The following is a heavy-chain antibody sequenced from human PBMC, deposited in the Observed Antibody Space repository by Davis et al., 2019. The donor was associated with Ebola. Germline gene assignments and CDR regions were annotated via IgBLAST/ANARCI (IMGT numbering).Heavy chain of an antibody. Sequence: MPSETLSLTCAVSGGSFSGYYWSWIRQPPGKGLEWIGEINHSGSTNYNPSLKSRVTISVDTSKNQFSLKLSSVTAADTAVYYCARGRTIWYGMDVWGQGTTVTVSS. V-gene: IGHV4-34*01. J-gene: IGHJ6*02. CDR2: INHSGST. D-gene: IGHD3-3*01. CDR3: ARGRTIWYGMDV. CDR1: GGSFSGYY.